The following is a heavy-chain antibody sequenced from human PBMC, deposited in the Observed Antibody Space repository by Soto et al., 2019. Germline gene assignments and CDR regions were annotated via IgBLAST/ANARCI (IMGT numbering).Heavy chain of an antibody. CDR3: ARAGYCSGGSCYSGYYYGMDV. CDR1: GYTFTVYY. D-gene: IGHD2-15*01. Sequence: ASVKVSCKASGYTFTVYYMHLGRQAPGQGLEWMGWINPNSGGTNYAQKFQGWVTMTRDTSISTAYMELSRLRSDDTAVYYCARAGYCSGGSCYSGYYYGMDVWGQGTTVTVSS. J-gene: IGHJ6*02. V-gene: IGHV1-2*04. CDR2: INPNSGGT.